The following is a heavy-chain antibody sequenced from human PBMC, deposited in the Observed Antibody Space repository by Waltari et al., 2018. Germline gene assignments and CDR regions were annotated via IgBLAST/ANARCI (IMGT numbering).Heavy chain of an antibody. CDR3: ARDPTVVPYYYMDV. CDR2: ITWNGARA. CDR1: GCTFSAYG. J-gene: IGHJ6*03. D-gene: IGHD2-15*01. Sequence: EVQVGESGGRVVRPGGVLRLACVASGCTFSAYGMSWVRQPPGKGVEWVSSITWNGARAGYADSVKGRFTISRDNAKNSLYLEMNDLRAEDTALYHCARDPTVVPYYYMDVWGKGTTVTVSS. V-gene: IGHV3-20*01.